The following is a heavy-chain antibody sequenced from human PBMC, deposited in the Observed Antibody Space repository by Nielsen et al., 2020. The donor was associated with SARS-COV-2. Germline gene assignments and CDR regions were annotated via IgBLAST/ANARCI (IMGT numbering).Heavy chain of an antibody. CDR2: ISSSSSYT. J-gene: IGHJ4*02. CDR3: ARVFSYYGSGSYHFDY. V-gene: IGHV3-11*05. CDR1: GFTFSDYY. Sequence: GGSLRLSCAASGFTFSDYYMSWIRQAPGKGLEWVSYISSSSSYTNYADSVKGRFTISRDNANNSLYLQMNSLRAEDTAVYYCARVFSYYGSGSYHFDYWGQGTLVTVSS. D-gene: IGHD3-10*01.